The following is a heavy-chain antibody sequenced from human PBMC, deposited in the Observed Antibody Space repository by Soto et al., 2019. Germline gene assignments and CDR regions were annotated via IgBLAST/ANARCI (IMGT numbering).Heavy chain of an antibody. D-gene: IGHD6-13*01. CDR3: ARVRDSSSWSRWFDP. CDR1: GGTFSSYA. J-gene: IGHJ5*02. CDR2: IIPIFGTA. Sequence: GASVKVSCKASGGTFSSYAISWVRQAPGQGLEWMGGIIPIFGTADYAQKFQGRVTITADESTSTAYMELSSLRSEDTAVYYCARVRDSSSWSRWFDPWGQGTLVTVSS. V-gene: IGHV1-69*13.